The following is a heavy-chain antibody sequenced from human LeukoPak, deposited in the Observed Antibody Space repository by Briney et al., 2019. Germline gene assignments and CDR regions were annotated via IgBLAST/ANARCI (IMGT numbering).Heavy chain of an antibody. CDR2: ISGSGGST. V-gene: IGHV3-23*01. Sequence: PGGSLRLSCAASGFTFSNYAMSWVRQAPGKGLEWVSAISGSGGSTYYADSVKGRFTISRDNSKNTLYLQMNSLRAEDTAVYYCAKYGPSMTTVTTDFDYWGQGTLVTVSS. CDR1: GFTFSNYA. D-gene: IGHD4-11*01. J-gene: IGHJ4*02. CDR3: AKYGPSMTTVTTDFDY.